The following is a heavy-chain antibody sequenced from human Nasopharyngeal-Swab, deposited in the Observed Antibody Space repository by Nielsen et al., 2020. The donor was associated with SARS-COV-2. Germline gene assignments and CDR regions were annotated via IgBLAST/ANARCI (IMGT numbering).Heavy chain of an antibody. Sequence: ASVKVSCKASGYSFTSFPILWVRQAPGQGLEWMGWINTNTGDPTYAQGFTGRFVFSLDTSVSTAYLQISSLKAEDTAVYYCATCSDMEIYFSYVMDVWGQGTTVTVSS. CDR2: INTNTGDP. CDR1: GYSFTSFP. D-gene: IGHD5-18*01. J-gene: IGHJ6*02. V-gene: IGHV7-4-1*02. CDR3: ATCSDMEIYFSYVMDV.